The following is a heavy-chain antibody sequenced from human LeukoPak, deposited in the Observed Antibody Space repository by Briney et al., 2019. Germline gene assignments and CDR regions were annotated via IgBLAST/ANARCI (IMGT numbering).Heavy chain of an antibody. CDR2: FDPEDGET. CDR3: ASRGGHRRFDP. CDR1: GHRLSDLS. J-gene: IGHJ5*02. D-gene: IGHD3-16*01. V-gene: IGHV1-24*01. Sequence: ASVKVSCRVSGHRLSDLSMHWVRLAPGKGLEWMGGFDPEDGETIYAQKFQGRLTMTEDISTDTAYMNLSSLTSEDTAVYYCASRGGHRRFDPWGQGTLVTVSS.